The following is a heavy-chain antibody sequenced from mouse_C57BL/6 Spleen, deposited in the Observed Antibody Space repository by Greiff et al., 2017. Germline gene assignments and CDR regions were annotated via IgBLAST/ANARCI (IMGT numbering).Heavy chain of an antibody. J-gene: IGHJ3*01. Sequence: VQLQQSVAELVRPGASVKLSCTASGFNIKNSYMHWVKQRPEQGLEWIGRIDPANGNTKYAPKFQGKATIPADTSSSTAYLQLSSLTSEDTAIYYCASSEGGTGLFAYGGQGTLVTVSA. CDR1: GFNIKNSY. CDR3: ASSEGGTGLFAY. V-gene: IGHV14-3*01. D-gene: IGHD3-1*01. CDR2: IDPANGNT.